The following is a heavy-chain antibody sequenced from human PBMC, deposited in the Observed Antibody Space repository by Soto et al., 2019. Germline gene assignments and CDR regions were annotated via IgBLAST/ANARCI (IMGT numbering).Heavy chain of an antibody. D-gene: IGHD6-6*01. V-gene: IGHV1-69*01. CDR1: GGTFSSYA. Sequence: QVQLVQSGAEVKKPGSSVKVSCKASGGTFSSYAISWLRQAPGQGLEWMGGIIPVFGTTNYEQNFQGRVTISADGSTSTAYMELSSLRSADTSVYYCATSSPYIFIGTPPGNHYYYAMDVWGQGTTVTVSS. J-gene: IGHJ6*02. CDR2: IIPVFGTT. CDR3: ATSSPYIFIGTPPGNHYYYAMDV.